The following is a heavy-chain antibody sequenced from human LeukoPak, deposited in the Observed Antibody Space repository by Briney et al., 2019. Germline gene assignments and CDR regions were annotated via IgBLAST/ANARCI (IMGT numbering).Heavy chain of an antibody. CDR1: GFIFSSDE. CDR3: TKERGSY. CDR2: ISSSADTI. J-gene: IGHJ4*02. V-gene: IGHV3-48*03. Sequence: PGGSLRLSCAASGFIFSSDEMTWVRQAPGKGLDSVSFISSSADTILYADSVKGRFTISRDNGKNALYLQMNSLRAEDTAVYYCTKERGSYWGQGTLVTVSS.